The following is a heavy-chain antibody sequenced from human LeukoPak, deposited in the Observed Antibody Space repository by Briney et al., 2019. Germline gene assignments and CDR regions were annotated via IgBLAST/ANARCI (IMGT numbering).Heavy chain of an antibody. CDR1: GGSISSGLYS. J-gene: IGHJ4*02. CDR2: IYHTGST. D-gene: IGHD3-22*01. Sequence: SETLSLTCDVSGGSISSGLYSWSWIRQPLGKGLEWIGYIYHTGSTYYNPSLKSRVTISVDTSKNQFSLRLSSVTAADTAVYYCAGLVGRYSSGLYYYYFDYWGQGTLVTVSS. V-gene: IGHV4-30-2*01. CDR3: AGLVGRYSSGLYYYYFDY.